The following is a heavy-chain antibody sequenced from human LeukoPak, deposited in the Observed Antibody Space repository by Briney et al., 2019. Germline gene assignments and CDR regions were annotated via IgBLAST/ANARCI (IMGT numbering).Heavy chain of an antibody. Sequence: PGGSLRLSCAASGFTVSSNYMSWVRQAPGKGLEWVSVIYSGGSTYYADSVKGRFTISRDNSKNTLYLQMNSLRAEDTAVYYCARGPSLVRYSYGQPLNYMDVWGKGTTVTVSS. V-gene: IGHV3-66*01. CDR1: GFTVSSNY. CDR3: ARGPSLVRYSYGQPLNYMDV. J-gene: IGHJ6*03. CDR2: IYSGGST. D-gene: IGHD5-18*01.